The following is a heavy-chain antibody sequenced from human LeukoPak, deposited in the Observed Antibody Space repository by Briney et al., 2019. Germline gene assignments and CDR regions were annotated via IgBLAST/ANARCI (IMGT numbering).Heavy chain of an antibody. CDR3: ARAPTPYDYVWGSYRRDAFDI. CDR1: GGSIRSSYYY. V-gene: IGHV4-39*07. D-gene: IGHD3-16*02. CDR2: IYDSGST. Sequence: SETLSLTCIVSGGSIRSSYYYWGWIRQPPGKGLEWIGSIYDSGSTNYNPSLKSRVTISVDKSKNQFSLKLSSVTAADTAVYYCARAPTPYDYVWGSYRRDAFDIWGQGTMVTVSS. J-gene: IGHJ3*02.